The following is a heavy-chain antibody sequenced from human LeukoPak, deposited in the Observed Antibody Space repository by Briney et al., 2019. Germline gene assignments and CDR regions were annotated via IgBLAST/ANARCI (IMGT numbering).Heavy chain of an antibody. Sequence: SGPTLVNPTQTLTLTCTFSGFSLNTGGMCVSWIRQPPGKALGWLARIDWDDDKHYSTSLKTRLTISKDTSKKQVVLTMTNMDSVDTATYYCARIREGVAAEGFDYWGQGTLVTVSS. CDR3: ARIREGVAAEGFDY. CDR2: IDWDDDK. V-gene: IGHV2-70*11. CDR1: GFSLNTGGMC. D-gene: IGHD6-19*01. J-gene: IGHJ4*02.